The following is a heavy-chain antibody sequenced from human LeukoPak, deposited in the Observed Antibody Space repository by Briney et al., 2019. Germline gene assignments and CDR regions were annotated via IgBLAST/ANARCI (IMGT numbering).Heavy chain of an antibody. CDR3: AKAGLLWFGESWMDV. V-gene: IGHV3-7*01. CDR1: GFTFSSYA. Sequence: GGSLRLSCAASGFTFSSYAMSWVRQAPGKGLEWVANIKEDGSESHYVDSVKGRFTISRDNAKNSLYLQMNSLRAEDTAMYFCAKAGLLWFGESWMDVWGQGTTVTVSS. J-gene: IGHJ6*02. D-gene: IGHD3-10*01. CDR2: IKEDGSES.